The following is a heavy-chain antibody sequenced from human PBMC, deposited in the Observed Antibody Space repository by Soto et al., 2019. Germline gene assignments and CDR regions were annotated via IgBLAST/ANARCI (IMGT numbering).Heavy chain of an antibody. Sequence: TLSLTCTVSGGSISSYYWSWIRQPPGKGLEWIGYIYYSGSTNYNPSLKSRVTISVDTSKNQFSLKLSSVTAADTAVYYCARGRVYYYYGMDVWGQGTTVTVSS. J-gene: IGHJ6*02. CDR2: IYYSGST. CDR1: GGSISSYY. V-gene: IGHV4-59*01. D-gene: IGHD3-10*01. CDR3: ARGRVYYYYGMDV.